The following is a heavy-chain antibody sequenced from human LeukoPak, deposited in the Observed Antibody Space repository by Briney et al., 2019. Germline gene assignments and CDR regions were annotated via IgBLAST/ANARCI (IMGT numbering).Heavy chain of an antibody. CDR1: GGTFTSYG. V-gene: IGHV1-18*01. CDR3: ASTYYYGSGRRYYMDV. D-gene: IGHD3-10*01. CDR2: ISAYNGNT. Sequence: ASVKVSCKASGGTFTSYGISWVRQAPGQGLEWMGWISAYNGNTNYAQKLQGRVTMTTDTSTSTAYMELRSLRSDDTAVYYCASTYYYGSGRRYYMDVWGKGTTVTVSS. J-gene: IGHJ6*03.